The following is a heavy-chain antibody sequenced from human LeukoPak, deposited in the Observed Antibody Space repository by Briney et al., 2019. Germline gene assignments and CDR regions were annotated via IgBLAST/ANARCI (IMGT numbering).Heavy chain of an antibody. J-gene: IGHJ4*02. CDR3: ARGYCSGGSCYESRGYFDY. V-gene: IGHV4-39*07. CDR1: GGSITSSTDY. CDR2: ISYSGST. Sequence: SETLSLTCTVSGGSITSSTDYWGWIRQPPGKGLDWIGSISYSGSTYSNPSLKSRVTISLDMSKNQFSLKLSSVTAADTAVYYCARGYCSGGSCYESRGYFDYWGQGTLVTVSS. D-gene: IGHD2-15*01.